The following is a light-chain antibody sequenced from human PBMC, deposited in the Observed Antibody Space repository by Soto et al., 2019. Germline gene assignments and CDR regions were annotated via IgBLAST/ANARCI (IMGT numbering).Light chain of an antibody. J-gene: IGKJ1*01. CDR1: QSVSSN. V-gene: IGKV3-15*01. CDR3: QQYNNGPPGT. CDR2: GAS. Sequence: EIVMTQSPATLSVSPGERATLSCRASQSVSSNLAWYQQKPGQAPRLLIYGASTRATGIPARFIGSGSGTEFTPTISSRQSEDFAVYYCQQYNNGPPGTFGQGTKVKIK.